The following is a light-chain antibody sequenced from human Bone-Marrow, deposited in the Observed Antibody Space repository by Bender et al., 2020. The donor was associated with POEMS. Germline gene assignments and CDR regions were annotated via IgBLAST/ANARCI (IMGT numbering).Light chain of an antibody. J-gene: IGLJ2*01. V-gene: IGLV1-44*01. Sequence: QSVLTQPPSASGTPGQRVTISCSGGSSNIGAHAVNWYQHLPGTAPKLLIYSSHRRPSEVPDRFSGSKSGYTASLTIAGLQADDEADYYCLSYAGSSTLIFGGGTKLTVL. CDR2: SSH. CDR3: LSYAGSSTLI. CDR1: SSNIGAHA.